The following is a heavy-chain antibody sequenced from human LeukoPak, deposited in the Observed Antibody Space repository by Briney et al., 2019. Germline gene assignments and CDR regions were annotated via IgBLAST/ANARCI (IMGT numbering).Heavy chain of an antibody. CDR3: ASGLGVVVPAAIN. J-gene: IGHJ4*02. CDR1: GGTFSSYA. CDR2: IIPILGIA. V-gene: IGHV1-69*04. D-gene: IGHD2-2*01. Sequence: AASVKVSCKASGGTFSSYAISWVRQAPGQGLEWMGRIIPILGIANYAQKFQGRVTITADKSTSTAYMELSSLRSEDTAVYYCASGLGVVVPAAINWGQGTLVTVSS.